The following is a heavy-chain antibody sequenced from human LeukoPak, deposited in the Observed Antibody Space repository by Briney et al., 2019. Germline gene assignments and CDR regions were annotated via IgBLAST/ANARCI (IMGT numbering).Heavy chain of an antibody. D-gene: IGHD6-13*01. V-gene: IGHV3-30*03. CDR1: GFTFTSYA. Sequence: GRSLRLSCAASGFTFTSYAMHWVRQAPGKGLQWVALISYDGSNKYYADSVKGRFTISRDNSKNTLYLQMNSLRAEDTAVYYCARPRGAAAGTFGFDPWGQGTLVTVSS. CDR2: ISYDGSNK. J-gene: IGHJ5*02. CDR3: ARPRGAAAGTFGFDP.